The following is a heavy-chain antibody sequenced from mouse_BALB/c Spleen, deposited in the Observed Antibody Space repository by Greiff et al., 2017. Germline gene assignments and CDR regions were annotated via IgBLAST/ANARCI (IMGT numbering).Heavy chain of an antibody. CDR2: ISYSGST. J-gene: IGHJ2*01. V-gene: IGHV3-2*02. CDR3: ATSYGNYVDY. D-gene: IGHD2-10*01. Sequence: VQRVESGPGLVKPSQSLSLTCTVTGYSITSDYAWNWIRQFPGNKLEWMGYISYSGSTSYNPSLKSRISITRDTSKNQFFLQLNSVTTEDTATYYCATSYGNYVDYWGQGTTLTVSS. CDR1: GYSITSDYA.